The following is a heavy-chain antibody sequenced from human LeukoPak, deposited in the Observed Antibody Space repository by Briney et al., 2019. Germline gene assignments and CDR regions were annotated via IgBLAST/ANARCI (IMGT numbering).Heavy chain of an antibody. V-gene: IGHV3-33*01. CDR3: ARDWGSDEAIDY. CDR2: IWHEGRNK. J-gene: IGHJ4*02. CDR1: GFTFSSYG. Sequence: GGSLRLSCAASGFTFSSYGIHWVRQAPGKGLEWVAVIWHEGRNKYYADSVKGRFTISRDNSKNTVLLQMNSLRAEDTAIYYCARDWGSDEAIDYWGQGTLVTVSS. D-gene: IGHD2-21*02.